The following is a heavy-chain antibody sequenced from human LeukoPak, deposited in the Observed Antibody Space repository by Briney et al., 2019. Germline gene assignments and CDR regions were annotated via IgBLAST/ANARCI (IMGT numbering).Heavy chain of an antibody. CDR1: GFTFSSYA. CDR2: ISGSGGST. V-gene: IGHV3-23*01. Sequence: GRSLRLSCAASGFTFSSYAMSWVRQAPGKGLEWVSAISGSGGSTYYADSVKGRFTISRDNAKNTLYLQMNSLRAEDTAVYYCAGGRDRTELYFDSWGQGTLVTVSS. J-gene: IGHJ4*02. CDR3: AGGRDRTELYFDS. D-gene: IGHD3/OR15-3a*01.